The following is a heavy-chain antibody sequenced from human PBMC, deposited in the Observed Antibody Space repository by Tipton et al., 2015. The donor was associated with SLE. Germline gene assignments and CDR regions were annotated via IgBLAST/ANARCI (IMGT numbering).Heavy chain of an antibody. Sequence: QLVQSGGGVVQPGRSLRLSCAASGFTFSIYAMHWVRQAPGKGLEWVAVISYDGSNKYYADSVKGRFTISRDNSKNTLYLQMNSLRAEDTAVYYCARDRQPWYNWNYWFDPWGQGTLVTVSS. CDR3: ARDRQPWYNWNYWFDP. V-gene: IGHV3-30-3*01. D-gene: IGHD1-7*01. CDR1: GFTFSIYA. J-gene: IGHJ5*02. CDR2: ISYDGSNK.